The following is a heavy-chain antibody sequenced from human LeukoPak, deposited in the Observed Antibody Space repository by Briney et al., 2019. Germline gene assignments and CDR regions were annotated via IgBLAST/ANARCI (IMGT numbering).Heavy chain of an antibody. CDR3: ARDRYDFWSGDIYYFDY. CDR2: ISYDGSNK. V-gene: IGHV3-30*03. Sequence: GGSLRLSCAASGFTFSSYGMHWVRQAPGKGLEWVAVISYDGSNKYYADSVKGRFTISRDNSKNTLYLQMNSLRAEDTAVYYCARDRYDFWSGDIYYFDYWGQGTLVTVSS. D-gene: IGHD3-3*01. J-gene: IGHJ4*02. CDR1: GFTFSSYG.